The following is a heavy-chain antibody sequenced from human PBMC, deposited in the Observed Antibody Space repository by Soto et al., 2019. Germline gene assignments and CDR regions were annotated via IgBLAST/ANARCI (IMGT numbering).Heavy chain of an antibody. CDR3: AKDLVGSSWDNDY. Sequence: EVQLLESGGGLVQPGGSLRLSCAASGFTFSRYAMSWVRQAPGKVLEWVSAISGSRGSTYYADYVQGRFTISRDNSKNTLNQQMNSLRAYDTAVYYCAKDLVGSSWDNDYWGQGTLVTVSS. J-gene: IGHJ4*02. D-gene: IGHD6-13*01. CDR2: ISGSRGST. V-gene: IGHV3-23*01. CDR1: GFTFSRYA.